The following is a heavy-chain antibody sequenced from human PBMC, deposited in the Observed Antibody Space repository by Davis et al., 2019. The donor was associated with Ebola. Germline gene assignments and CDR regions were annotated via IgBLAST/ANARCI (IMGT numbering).Heavy chain of an antibody. CDR1: GFRFSDHY. J-gene: IGHJ4*02. Sequence: GGSLRLSCTASGFRFSDHYMSWIRQAPGKGLEWVSYISSSGSTIYYADPVKGRFTISRDNAKNSLYLQMNSLRAEDTAVYYCARDLRGYYPGYWGQGTLVTVSS. V-gene: IGHV3-11*04. D-gene: IGHD3-22*01. CDR3: ARDLRGYYPGY. CDR2: ISSSGSTI.